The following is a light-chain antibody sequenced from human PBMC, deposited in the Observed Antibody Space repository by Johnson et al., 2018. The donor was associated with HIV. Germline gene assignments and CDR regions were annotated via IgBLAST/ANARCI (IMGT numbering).Light chain of an antibody. Sequence: QSVLTQPPSVSAAPGQKVTISCSGSSSNIGNNYVSWYQQLPGTAPKLLIYENNKRPSGIPDRFSGSKSGTSATLCITGLQTGDEADYYCGKWDSSLRAGFFGTGTKVTVL. V-gene: IGLV1-51*02. J-gene: IGLJ1*01. CDR2: ENN. CDR1: SSNIGNNY. CDR3: GKWDSSLRAGF.